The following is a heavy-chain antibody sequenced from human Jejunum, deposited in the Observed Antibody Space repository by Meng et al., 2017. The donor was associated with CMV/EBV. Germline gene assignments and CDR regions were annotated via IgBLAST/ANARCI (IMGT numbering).Heavy chain of an antibody. D-gene: IGHD3-3*01. CDR1: TNNNFH. CDR3: ARGNEDFWSGYQGTFDY. Sequence: TNNNFHWGWIRQPPGKGLEWIGSIYYTGSAYYTPSLNSRVTISRDTSKNQFSLKLNSVTAADTAVYYCARGNEDFWSGYQGTFDYWGQGTLVTVSS. CDR2: IYYTGSA. J-gene: IGHJ4*02. V-gene: IGHV4-39*07.